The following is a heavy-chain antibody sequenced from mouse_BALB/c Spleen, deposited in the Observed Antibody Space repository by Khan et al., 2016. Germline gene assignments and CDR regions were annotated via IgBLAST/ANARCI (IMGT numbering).Heavy chain of an antibody. D-gene: IGHD1-1*01. J-gene: IGHJ2*01. CDR3: TRHYGSSWGKNFFDY. CDR1: DYTFSTYW. V-gene: IGHV1-5*01. CDR2: IFPGSGDT. Sequence: VQLQQSGTVLARPGVSVKMSCKASDYTFSTYWMHWVKQRPGQGLEWIGAIFPGSGDTTNNQRFEDKAKLTAVTSTNTAYMERSSLTNEDSAVYYCTRHYGSSWGKNFFDYWGQGTTLTVSS.